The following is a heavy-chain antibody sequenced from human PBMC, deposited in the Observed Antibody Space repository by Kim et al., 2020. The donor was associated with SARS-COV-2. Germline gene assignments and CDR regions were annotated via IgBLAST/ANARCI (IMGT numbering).Heavy chain of an antibody. CDR1: GGSFSGYY. J-gene: IGHJ6*03. V-gene: IGHV4-34*01. CDR2: IIHSGST. D-gene: IGHD2-15*01. Sequence: SETLSLTCAVYGGSFSGYYWSWIRQPPGKGLEWIGEIIHSGSTNYNPSLKSRVTISVDTSKNQFSLKLNSVTAADTAVYYCARGHRRRMSYHYYYMDVWGKGTTVTVSS. CDR3: ARGHRRRMSYHYYYMDV.